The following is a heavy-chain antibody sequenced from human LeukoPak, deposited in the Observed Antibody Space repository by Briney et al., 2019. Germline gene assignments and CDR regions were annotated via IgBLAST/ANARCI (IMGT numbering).Heavy chain of an antibody. CDR2: ISGGTT. CDR1: GFTFGDYL. Sequence: GGSLRLSCTASGFTFGDYLMGWFRQAPGKGLEWIGFISGGTTEYAASVKGRFTISRDDSTSIAYLQMNSLTTEDTAVYYCSRGSGWLSVYWGQGTLVTVSS. V-gene: IGHV3-49*03. J-gene: IGHJ4*02. D-gene: IGHD6-19*01. CDR3: SRGSGWLSVY.